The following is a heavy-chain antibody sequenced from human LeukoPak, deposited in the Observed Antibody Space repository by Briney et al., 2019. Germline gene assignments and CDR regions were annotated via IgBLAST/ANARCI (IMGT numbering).Heavy chain of an antibody. D-gene: IGHD6-13*01. CDR3: ARDGAVPGTSWFGP. CDR2: TYYRSKWYN. Sequence: SQTLSLTCAISGDSVSSNSAAWNWIRQSPSRGLEWLGRTYYRSKWYNDYAVSVKSRITIDPDTSKNQFSLQLNSVAPEDTAVYYCARDGAVPGTSWFGPWGQGTLVTVSS. CDR1: GDSVSSNSAA. V-gene: IGHV6-1*01. J-gene: IGHJ5*02.